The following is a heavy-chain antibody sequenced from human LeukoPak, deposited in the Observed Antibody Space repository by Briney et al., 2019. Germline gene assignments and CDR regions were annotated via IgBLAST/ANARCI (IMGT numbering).Heavy chain of an antibody. J-gene: IGHJ6*02. V-gene: IGHV1-69*04. CDR1: GGTFSSYA. D-gene: IGHD3-10*01. Sequence: SVKVSCKASGGTFSSYAISWVRQAPGQGLEWMGRIIPILGIANYAQKFQGRVTITADKSTSTAYMELSSLRSEDTAVYYCARDAMVRGVKPPLYYYYYGMDVWGQGTTVTVSS. CDR3: ARDAMVRGVKPPLYYYYYGMDV. CDR2: IIPILGIA.